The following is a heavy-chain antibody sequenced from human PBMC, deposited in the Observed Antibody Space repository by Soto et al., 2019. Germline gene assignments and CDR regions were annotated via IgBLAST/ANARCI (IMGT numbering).Heavy chain of an antibody. D-gene: IGHD3-22*01. CDR1: GVTFNNYA. Sequence: PGGSLILSCAAAGVTFNNYAMSWVRQAPGKGLEWVSGITVSGSSTYYAESVKGRFTISRDNSKNTLYLEMNSLRAEDSALYYCAREERFNSGYYYVPGDFYYHALDVWGQGTTVTV. CDR3: AREERFNSGYYYVPGDFYYHALDV. CDR2: ITVSGSST. J-gene: IGHJ6*02. V-gene: IGHV3-23*01.